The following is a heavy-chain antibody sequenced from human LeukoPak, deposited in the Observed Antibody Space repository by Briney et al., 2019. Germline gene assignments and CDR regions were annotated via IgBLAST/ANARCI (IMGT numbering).Heavy chain of an antibody. J-gene: IGHJ4*02. CDR3: AKDSFVGYYGSGSVDY. CDR2: ISWDGGST. Sequence: GGSLRLSCAASGFTFDDYAMHWVRQAPGKGLEWVSLISWDGGSTYYADSVKGRLTISRDNSKNSLYLQMNSLRAEDTALYYCAKDSFVGYYGSGSVDYWGQGTLVTVSS. D-gene: IGHD3-10*01. V-gene: IGHV3-43D*03. CDR1: GFTFDDYA.